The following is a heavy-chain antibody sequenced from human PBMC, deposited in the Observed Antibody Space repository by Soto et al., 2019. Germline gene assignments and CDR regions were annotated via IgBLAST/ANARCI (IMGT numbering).Heavy chain of an antibody. V-gene: IGHV3-73*02. Sequence: EVQLAESGGGLVQPGGSLKLSCAASGFTFSGSAMHWVRQASGKGLEWVGRIRSKANSYATAYAASVKGRFTISRDDSKNTAYLQMNSLKTEDTAVYYCTRHGTVTWGSYYYYGMDVWGQGTTVTVSS. CDR1: GFTFSGSA. CDR2: IRSKANSYAT. J-gene: IGHJ6*02. D-gene: IGHD4-17*01. CDR3: TRHGTVTWGSYYYYGMDV.